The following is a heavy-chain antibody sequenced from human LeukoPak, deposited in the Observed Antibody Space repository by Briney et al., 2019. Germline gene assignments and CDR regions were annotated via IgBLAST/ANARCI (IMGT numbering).Heavy chain of an antibody. D-gene: IGHD1/OR15-1a*01. CDR2: IYYSGST. V-gene: IGHV4-31*03. Sequence: SQTLSLTCTVSGGSISSGGYYWSWIRQHPGKGLEWIGYIYYSGSTYYNPSLKSRVTISVDTSKNQFSLKLSSVTAADTAVYYCARGEWNSNYFDYWGQGTLVTVSS. CDR3: ARGEWNSNYFDY. CDR1: GGSISSGGYY. J-gene: IGHJ4*02.